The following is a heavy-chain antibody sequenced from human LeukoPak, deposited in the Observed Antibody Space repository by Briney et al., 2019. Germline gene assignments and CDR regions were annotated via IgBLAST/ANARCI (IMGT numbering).Heavy chain of an antibody. J-gene: IGHJ4*02. V-gene: IGHV4-59*01. D-gene: IGHD3-3*01. CDR3: ARGVAIFGGPPGLDY. CDR2: IYGSGST. Sequence: PSETLSLTCTVSGGSISSYYWSWIRQPPGKGLEWIGHIYGSGSTNYNPSLKSRFTISLDTSKNQFSLKLSSVTAVDTAVYYCARGVAIFGGPPGLDYWGQGTLVTVSS. CDR1: GGSISSYY.